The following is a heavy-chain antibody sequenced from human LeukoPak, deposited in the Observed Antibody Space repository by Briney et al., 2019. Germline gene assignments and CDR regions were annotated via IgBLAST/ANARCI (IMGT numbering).Heavy chain of an antibody. J-gene: IGHJ3*02. D-gene: IGHD3-10*01. CDR3: ARSYRRGAITMLRGVANRGAFDI. CDR2: ISYDGSNK. Sequence: GGSLRLSCAASGFTFSSYAMHWVRQAPGKGLEWVAVISYDGSNKYYADSVKGRFTISRDSSKNTLYLQMNSLRAADTAVYYCARSYRRGAITMLRGVANRGAFDIWGQGTMVTVSS. CDR1: GFTFSSYA. V-gene: IGHV3-30*04.